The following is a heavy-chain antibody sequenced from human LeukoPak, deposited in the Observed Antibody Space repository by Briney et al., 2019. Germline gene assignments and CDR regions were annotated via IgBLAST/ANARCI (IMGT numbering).Heavy chain of an antibody. CDR3: ARGGDIVATIGFG. CDR1: GGSISSSSYY. V-gene: IGHV4-39*07. CDR2: IYYSGST. J-gene: IGHJ4*02. Sequence: SETLSLTCTVSGGSISSSSYYWGWIRQPPGTGLEWIGSIYYSGSTYYNPSLKSRVTISVDTSKNQFSLKLSSVTAADTAVYYCARGGDIVATIGFGWGQGTLVTVSS. D-gene: IGHD5-12*01.